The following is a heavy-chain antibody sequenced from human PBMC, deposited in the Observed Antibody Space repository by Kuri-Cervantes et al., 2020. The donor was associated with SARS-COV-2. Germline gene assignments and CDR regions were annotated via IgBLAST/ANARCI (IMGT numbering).Heavy chain of an antibody. J-gene: IGHJ6*03. V-gene: IGHV4-39*02. CDR2: IYYSGST. CDR1: GGSISSSSYY. CDR3: AREQEDYYYYCYMDV. Sequence: GSLRLSCTVSGGSISSSSYYWGWIRQPPGKGLEWIGSIYYSGSTYYNPSLKSRVTISVDTSKNQFSLKLSSVTAADTAVYYCAREQEDYYYYCYMDVWGKGTTVTVSS.